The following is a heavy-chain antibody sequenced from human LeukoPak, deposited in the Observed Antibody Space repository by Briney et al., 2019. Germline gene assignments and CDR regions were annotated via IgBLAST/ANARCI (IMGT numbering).Heavy chain of an antibody. D-gene: IGHD5-18*01. J-gene: IGHJ4*02. CDR3: AKASGWLIEY. CDR1: GFTFSTYG. CDR2: MNYDGSNK. Sequence: GSLRLSCTASGFTFSTYGMHWVRQAPGKGLEWVTFMNYDGSNKYFADSVKGRFTISRDNSKNTLYLQMNSLKTEDTAVYYCAKASGWLIEYWGQGTLVTVSS. V-gene: IGHV3-30*02.